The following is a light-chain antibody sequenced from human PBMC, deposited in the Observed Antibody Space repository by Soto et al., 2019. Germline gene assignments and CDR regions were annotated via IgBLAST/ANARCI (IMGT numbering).Light chain of an antibody. J-gene: IGKJ2*01. CDR2: GAS. CDR1: QSINIY. V-gene: IGKV1-39*01. Sequence: IQMTQSPSSLSASVGDSVTVTCRASQSINIYLNWYQQKPGKAPTLLIYGASNLQSGVPSRFTGGGSRTDLTLTTSSLQPEEFATYYWQQSYRTPYTFGQGTKLEIK. CDR3: QQSYRTPYT.